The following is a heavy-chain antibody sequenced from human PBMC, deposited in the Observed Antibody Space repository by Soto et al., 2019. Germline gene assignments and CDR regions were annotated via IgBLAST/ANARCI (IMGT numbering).Heavy chain of an antibody. V-gene: IGHV1-69*06. D-gene: IGHD3-22*01. Sequence: SVKVSCKASGWTFSSYAISWVRQAPGQGLEWMGGIIPIFGTANYAQKFQGRVTITADKSTSTAYMELSSLRSEDTAVYYCARHHDSTAHAFDIWGQGTMVNVSS. J-gene: IGHJ3*02. CDR3: ARHHDSTAHAFDI. CDR1: GWTFSSYA. CDR2: IIPIFGTA.